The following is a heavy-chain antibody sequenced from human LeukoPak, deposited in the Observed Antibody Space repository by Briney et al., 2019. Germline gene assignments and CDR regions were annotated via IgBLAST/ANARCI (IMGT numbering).Heavy chain of an antibody. Sequence: ETLSLTCTVSGGSISSNYMSWVRQAPGKGLEWVSVIYSGGSTYYADSVKGRFTISRDNSKNTLYLQMNSLRAEDTAVYYCARDGGSGLDYWGQGTLVTVSS. D-gene: IGHD3-10*01. V-gene: IGHV3-53*01. CDR2: IYSGGST. J-gene: IGHJ4*02. CDR1: GGSISSNY. CDR3: ARDGGSGLDY.